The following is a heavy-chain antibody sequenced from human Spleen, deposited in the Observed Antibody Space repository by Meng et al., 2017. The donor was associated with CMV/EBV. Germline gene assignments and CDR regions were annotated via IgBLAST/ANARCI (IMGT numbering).Heavy chain of an antibody. CDR1: GGSISSGDYY. CDR3: ARVGWRQWSFDL. CDR2: IYYSGST. J-gene: IGHJ2*01. V-gene: IGHV4-30-4*01. D-gene: IGHD5-18*01. Sequence: QVQLQESGPGLVKPSXXLSLTGTVSGGSISSGDYYWSWIRQPPGKGLELIGHIYYSGSTSYNPSLKSRVTISVDTSNNQFPLKLSSVTAADTAVYYCARVGWRQWSFDLWGRGTLVTVSS.